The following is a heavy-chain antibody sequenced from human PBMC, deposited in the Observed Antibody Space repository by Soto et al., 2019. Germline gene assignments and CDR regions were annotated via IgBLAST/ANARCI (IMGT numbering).Heavy chain of an antibody. J-gene: IGHJ6*02. CDR2: IDSDGSST. Sequence: EXQLVESGGGLVQPXGXLXVSCXXXXXXFGSXXXXXVRQAPGKGLVWVSRIDSDGSSTTYADSVKGRFTTSRDNAKNTLYLQMSSLRVEDTAVYYCARGRPYGMDVWGQGTTVTVSS. CDR3: ARGRPYGMDV. V-gene: IGHV3-74*01. CDR1: XXXFGSXX.